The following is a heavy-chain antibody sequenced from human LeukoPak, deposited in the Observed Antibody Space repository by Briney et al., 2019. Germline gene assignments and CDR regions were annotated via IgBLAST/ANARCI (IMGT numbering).Heavy chain of an antibody. Sequence: SETLSLTCTASGGSISSSSYYWGWIRQPPGKGLEWIGYIYDSGSTYYNPSLKSRITISVDTSENRFSLKLSSVTATDTAVYYCARDCSGGSCYGAFDIWGQGTMVTVSS. CDR1: GGSISSSSYY. J-gene: IGHJ3*02. CDR3: ARDCSGGSCYGAFDI. V-gene: IGHV4-30-4*08. D-gene: IGHD2-15*01. CDR2: IYDSGST.